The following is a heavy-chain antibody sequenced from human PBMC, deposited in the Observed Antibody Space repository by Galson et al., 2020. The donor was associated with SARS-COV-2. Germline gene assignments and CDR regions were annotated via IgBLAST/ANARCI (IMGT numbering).Heavy chain of an antibody. V-gene: IGHV4-39*07. J-gene: IGHJ6*02. CDR2: IYYSGST. CDR3: ARDMAWRELPVRGMDV. Sequence: SETLSLTCTVSGVSISSSSYYWGWIRQPPGKGLEWIGTIYYSGSTNYNPSLKNRVTIAVNTSKNQFSLKLSSVTAADTAVYYCARDMAWRELPVRGMDVWGQGTTVTVSS. CDR1: GVSISSSSYY. D-gene: IGHD2-15*01.